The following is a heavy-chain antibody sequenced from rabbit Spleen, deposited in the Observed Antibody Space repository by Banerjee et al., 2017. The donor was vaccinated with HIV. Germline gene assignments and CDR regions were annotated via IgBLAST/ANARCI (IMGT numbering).Heavy chain of an antibody. J-gene: IGHJ6*01. Sequence: QSLEESGGDLVKPGASLTLTCIASGVSFSGDSYMCWVRQAPGKGLEWIACIDTGSSGFTYFASWAKGRFTISKTSSTTVTLQMTSLTAADTATYFCARDSGDWCFAVWGPGTLVTVS. CDR3: ARDSGDWCFAV. V-gene: IGHV1S40*01. CDR2: IDTGSSGFT. CDR1: GVSFSGDSY. D-gene: IGHD1-1*01.